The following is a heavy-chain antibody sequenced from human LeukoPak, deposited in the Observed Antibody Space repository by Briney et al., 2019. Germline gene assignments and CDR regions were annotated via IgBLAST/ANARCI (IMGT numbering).Heavy chain of an antibody. CDR2: IYYSGST. J-gene: IGHJ3*02. D-gene: IGHD4-23*01. CDR1: GGSISSYY. CDR3: ARAGGGNSADAFDI. V-gene: IGHV4-59*01. Sequence: SETLSLTCTVSGGSISSYYWSWIRQPPGKGLEGIGYIYYSGSTNYNPSLKSRVTISVDTTKNQFSLKLSSVTAADTAVYYCARAGGGNSADAFDIWGQGTMVTVSS.